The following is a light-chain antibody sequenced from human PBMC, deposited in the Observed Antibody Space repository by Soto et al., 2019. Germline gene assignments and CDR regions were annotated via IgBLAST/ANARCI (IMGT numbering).Light chain of an antibody. V-gene: IGKV3D-15*01. Sequence: VLTQSPGTLSLSPGERATLSCRASQSVSSYLAWYQQKPGQAPRLLIYDASNRATGIPARFSGSGSGTEFTLTISSLQSEDCAIYYCQQYHTWPITFGGGTKVDIK. CDR1: QSVSSY. CDR3: QQYHTWPIT. CDR2: DAS. J-gene: IGKJ4*01.